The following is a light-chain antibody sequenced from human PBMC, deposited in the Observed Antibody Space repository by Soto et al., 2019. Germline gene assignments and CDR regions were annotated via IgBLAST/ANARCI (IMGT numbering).Light chain of an antibody. J-gene: IGKJ5*01. V-gene: IGKV3-15*01. CDR3: QRYNAWPIT. Sequence: EIVMTQSPATLSVSAGDRATLSCRAGQSVSSNLAWYQQKPGQAPRLLIYGASTRTTGIPARFSGSGSGTEFTLTISSLQSEDFAVYYCQRYNAWPITFCQGTRLDIK. CDR2: GAS. CDR1: QSVSSN.